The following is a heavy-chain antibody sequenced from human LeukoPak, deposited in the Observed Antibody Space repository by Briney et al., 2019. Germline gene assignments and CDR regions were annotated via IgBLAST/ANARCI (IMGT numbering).Heavy chain of an antibody. D-gene: IGHD6-19*01. CDR3: ASRPNRQWPQRRAFDI. Sequence: SETLSLTCTVSGGSISSSSYYWGWIRQPPGKGLEWIGSIYYSGSTYYNPSLKSRVTISVDTSKNQFSLKLSSVTAADTAVYYCASRPNRQWPQRRAFDIWGQGTMVTVSS. CDR2: IYYSGST. V-gene: IGHV4-39*07. CDR1: GGSISSSSYY. J-gene: IGHJ3*02.